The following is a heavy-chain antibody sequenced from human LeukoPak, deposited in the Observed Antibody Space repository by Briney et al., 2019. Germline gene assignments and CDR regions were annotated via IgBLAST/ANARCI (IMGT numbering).Heavy chain of an antibody. CDR2: IKQDESEK. D-gene: IGHD3-10*01. V-gene: IGHV3-7*01. Sequence: GGSLRLSCAVSGFTFSSYWMSWVRQAPGKGLEWVAIIKQDESEKYYVDSVKGRFTISRDNAKNSLYLQMNSLRAEDTAVYYCARVGWFGEYPDAFDIWGQGTMVTVSS. CDR3: ARVGWFGEYPDAFDI. J-gene: IGHJ3*02. CDR1: GFTFSSYW.